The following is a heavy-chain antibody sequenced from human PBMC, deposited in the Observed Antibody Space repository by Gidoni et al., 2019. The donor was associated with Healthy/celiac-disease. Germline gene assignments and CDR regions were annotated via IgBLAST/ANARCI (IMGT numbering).Heavy chain of an antibody. J-gene: IGHJ3*02. CDR3: ARDSGPYSHYSSGYTGAFDI. Sequence: QVQLVQSGAEGKKPGSAVKVSCKASGGTFSSYALSWVRQAPGQGPGWMGRIIPILGIANYAQKFQGRVTITADKSTSTAYMELSSLRSEDTAVYYCARDSGPYSHYSSGYTGAFDIWGQGTMVTVSS. CDR1: GGTFSSYA. CDR2: IIPILGIA. V-gene: IGHV1-69*04. D-gene: IGHD3-22*01.